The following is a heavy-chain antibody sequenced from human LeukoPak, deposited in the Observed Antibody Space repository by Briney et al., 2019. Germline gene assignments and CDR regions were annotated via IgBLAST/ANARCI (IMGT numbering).Heavy chain of an antibody. CDR1: GISFSSYA. CDR2: ISGSGGST. Sequence: GGSLRLSCAASGISFSSYAMNWVRQAPGKGLEWVSGISGSGGSTYYADSVKGRFTISRDNSKNTLYLQMNSLRPDDTAVYYCAKPPTDYYYYYEMDVWGQGTTVTVSS. V-gene: IGHV3-23*01. CDR3: AKPPTDYYYYYEMDV. J-gene: IGHJ6*02.